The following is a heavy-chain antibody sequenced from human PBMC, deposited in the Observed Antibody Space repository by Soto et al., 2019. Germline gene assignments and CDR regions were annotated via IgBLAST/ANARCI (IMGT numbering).Heavy chain of an antibody. CDR1: GFTFSSYG. D-gene: IGHD3-10*01. Sequence: GGSLRLSCAASGFTFSSYGMHWVRQAPGKGLEWVAVISYDGSNKYYADSVKGRFTISRDNSKNTLYLQMNSLRAEDTAVYYCARAGLLWFGELLNYYYMDVWGKGTTVTVSS. CDR2: ISYDGSNK. V-gene: IGHV3-30*03. CDR3: ARAGLLWFGELLNYYYMDV. J-gene: IGHJ6*03.